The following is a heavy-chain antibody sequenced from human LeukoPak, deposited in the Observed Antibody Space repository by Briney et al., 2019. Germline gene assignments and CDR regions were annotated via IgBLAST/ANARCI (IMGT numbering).Heavy chain of an antibody. D-gene: IGHD5-24*01. V-gene: IGHV4-39*01. Sequence: SETLSLTCTVSGVSITSSRYYWSWIRQPPGKGLEWLGTIYYNGNTHYNPSLESRFTISVDTSKNRFSLKLSSVTASDTAVYYCASPREMATIYDASDVWGQGTMVTVSS. CDR2: IYYNGNT. J-gene: IGHJ3*01. CDR1: GVSITSSRYY. CDR3: ASPREMATIYDASDV.